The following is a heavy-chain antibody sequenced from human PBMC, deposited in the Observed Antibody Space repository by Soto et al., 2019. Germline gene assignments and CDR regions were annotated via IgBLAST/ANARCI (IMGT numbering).Heavy chain of an antibody. D-gene: IGHD3-10*01. CDR2: ISYDGSNK. J-gene: IGHJ5*02. CDR3: AKDAVAYNGEWDWFDL. Sequence: PGGSLRLSCAASGFTFSSYAMHWVRQAPGKGLEWVAVISYDGSNKYYADSVKGRFTVSRDDSKSTLYLQMSGLRVDDTALYYCAKDAVAYNGEWDWFDLWGQGTLVTVSS. V-gene: IGHV3-30-3*01. CDR1: GFTFSSYA.